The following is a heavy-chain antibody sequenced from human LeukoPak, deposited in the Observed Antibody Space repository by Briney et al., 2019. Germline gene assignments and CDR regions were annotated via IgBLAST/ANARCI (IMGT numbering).Heavy chain of an antibody. CDR1: GGSISGSSYY. CDR3: ARAPRVDSGYQYYFDY. CDR2: IYYSEST. D-gene: IGHD3-22*01. J-gene: IGHJ4*02. V-gene: IGHV4-39*01. Sequence: SATLSLTCNVSGGSISGSSYYWGWLRQPPGKGLEWFGSIYYSESTYYNPSLKSRVTISVDTSKNQFSLRLSSVTATDTAEYYCARAPRVDSGYQYYFDYWGQGTLVSVSS.